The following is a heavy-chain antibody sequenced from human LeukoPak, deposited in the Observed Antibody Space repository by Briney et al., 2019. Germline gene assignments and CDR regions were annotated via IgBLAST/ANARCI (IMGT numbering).Heavy chain of an antibody. CDR1: GGSISSSSYY. Sequence: SETLSLTCTVSGGSISSSSYYWGWIRQPPGKGLEWIGSIYYSGSTYYNPSLKSRVTISVDTSKNQFSLKLSSVTAADTAVYYCARHMVRGYHFDYWGQGTLVTVSS. D-gene: IGHD3-10*01. CDR3: ARHMVRGYHFDY. J-gene: IGHJ4*02. V-gene: IGHV4-39*01. CDR2: IYYSGST.